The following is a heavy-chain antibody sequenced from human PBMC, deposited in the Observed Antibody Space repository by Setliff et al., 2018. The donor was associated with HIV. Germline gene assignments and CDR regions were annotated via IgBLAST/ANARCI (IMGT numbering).Heavy chain of an antibody. Sequence: ASVKVSCKASGYTFISYAVYWVRQAPGQGLEWVGWINPNNGNTKYAQNFQGRVSMTTTDTSTTTAYMDLSSLTSEDTAVYYCVIRKTGSGGSRPIDYWGQGTPVTVST. CDR1: GYTFISYA. CDR3: VIRKTGSGGSRPIDY. CDR2: INPNNGNT. D-gene: IGHD6-19*01. V-gene: IGHV1-18*01. J-gene: IGHJ4*02.